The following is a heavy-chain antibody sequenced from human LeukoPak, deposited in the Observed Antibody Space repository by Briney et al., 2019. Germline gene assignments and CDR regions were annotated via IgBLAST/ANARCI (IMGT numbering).Heavy chain of an antibody. J-gene: IGHJ4*02. CDR3: ARVPIDSGRYYSVIPSEYYFDY. CDR2: SIPIFGTA. V-gene: IGHV1-69*13. Sequence: SSVKVSCKPSGGTFIHNVISWVRQAPAQGLEWMGGSIPIFGTASYAQKFQGRVTITADESTNTAYMELSSLRSEDTAVYYCARVPIDSGRYYSVIPSEYYFDYWGQGTLVTVSS. CDR1: GGTFIHNV. D-gene: IGHD1-26*01.